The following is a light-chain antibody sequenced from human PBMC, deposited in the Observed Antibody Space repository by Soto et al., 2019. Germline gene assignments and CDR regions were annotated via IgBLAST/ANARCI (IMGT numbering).Light chain of an antibody. CDR3: QQRSNWPLFP. V-gene: IGKV3-11*01. Sequence: EIVLTQSPATLSLSPGERATLSCRASQSVSSYLAWYQQKPGQAPRLLLYDASNRATGIPARFSGSGSGTDFTLTISSLEPEDFAVYYCQQRSNWPLFPFGPGTKVDIK. CDR2: DAS. J-gene: IGKJ3*01. CDR1: QSVSSY.